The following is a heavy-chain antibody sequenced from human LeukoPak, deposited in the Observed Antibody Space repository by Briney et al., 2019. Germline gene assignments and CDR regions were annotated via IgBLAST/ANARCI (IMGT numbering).Heavy chain of an antibody. Sequence: PSEPLSLTCAVYGGPFSGYYWSWIRQPPGKGLEWIGEINHSGSTNYNPSLKSRVTISVDTSKNQFSLKLSSVTAADTAVYYCARACYDSSGFDAFDIWGQGTMVTVSS. V-gene: IGHV4-34*01. CDR3: ARACYDSSGFDAFDI. CDR1: GGPFSGYY. J-gene: IGHJ3*02. CDR2: INHSGST. D-gene: IGHD3-22*01.